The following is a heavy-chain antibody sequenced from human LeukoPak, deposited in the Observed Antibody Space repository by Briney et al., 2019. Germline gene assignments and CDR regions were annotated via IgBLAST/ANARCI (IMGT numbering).Heavy chain of an antibody. Sequence: GGSLRLSCAAFGFTFSSYSMNWVCQAPGKGLEWVSSISSSSSYIYYADSVKGRFTISRDNAKNSLYLQMNSLRAEDMAVYYVAAVAGTGDDYWGQGTLVTVSS. V-gene: IGHV3-21*01. CDR1: GFTFSSYS. J-gene: IGHJ4*02. CDR3: AAVAGTGDDY. D-gene: IGHD6-19*01. CDR2: ISSSSSYI.